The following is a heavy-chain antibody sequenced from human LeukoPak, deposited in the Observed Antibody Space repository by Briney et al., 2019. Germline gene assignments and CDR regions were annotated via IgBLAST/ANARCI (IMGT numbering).Heavy chain of an antibody. CDR1: GYSFTSYW. D-gene: IGHD4-17*01. CDR3: ARQLINYGDPPGY. Sequence: GGSLQLPCQGPGYSFTSYWIGWVRQLPGKGLEWMGIIYPGDCDTRYSPSFQGQVTISADKSISTAYLQWSSLKASDTAMYYCARQLINYGDPPGYWGQGTLVTVSS. J-gene: IGHJ4*02. V-gene: IGHV5-51*01. CDR2: IYPGDCDT.